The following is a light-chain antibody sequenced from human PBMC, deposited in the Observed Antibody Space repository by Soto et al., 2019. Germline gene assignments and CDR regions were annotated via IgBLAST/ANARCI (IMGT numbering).Light chain of an antibody. V-gene: IGLV1-40*01. J-gene: IGLJ2*01. CDR3: QSYDTSLSGVI. CDR2: ADN. CDR1: SSNIGAGYD. Sequence: QSVLTQTPSVSGAPGQKITMSCTGSSSNIGAGYDVHWYQQVPGAAPRLLISADNNRPSGVPDRFSASKSGTSASLAITGLKGEDEANYYCQSYDTSLSGVIFGAGTKLTVL.